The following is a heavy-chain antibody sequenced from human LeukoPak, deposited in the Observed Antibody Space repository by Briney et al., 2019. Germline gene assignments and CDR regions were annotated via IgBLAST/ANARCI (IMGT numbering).Heavy chain of an antibody. CDR2: ISSSSSYI. V-gene: IGHV3-21*01. CDR3: APELRRKAGYSSSWYVG. J-gene: IGHJ4*02. CDR1: RFTFSSYS. Sequence: GGSLRLSCAASRFTFSSYSMNWVRQAPGKGLEWVSSISSSSSYIYYADSVKGRFTISRDNAKNSLHLQMNSLRAEDTAVYYCAPELRRKAGYSSSWYVGWGQGTLVTVSS. D-gene: IGHD6-13*01.